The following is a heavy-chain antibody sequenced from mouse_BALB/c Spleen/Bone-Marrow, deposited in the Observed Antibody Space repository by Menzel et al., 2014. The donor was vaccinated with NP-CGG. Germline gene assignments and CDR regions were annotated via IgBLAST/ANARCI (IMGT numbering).Heavy chain of an antibody. D-gene: IGHD1-1*01. CDR1: GFSLSTSGMG. V-gene: IGHV8-12*01. J-gene: IGHJ2*01. Sequence: QVTLKVCGPGILQPSQTLSLPCSFSGFSLSTSGMGVSWLRQPSGKGLEWLAHIYWDDDKRYNPSLKSRLTISKDTSRNQVFLKITSVDTADSATYYCARRGDGSSYFDYWGQGTTLTVSS. CDR3: ARRGDGSSYFDY. CDR2: IYWDDDK.